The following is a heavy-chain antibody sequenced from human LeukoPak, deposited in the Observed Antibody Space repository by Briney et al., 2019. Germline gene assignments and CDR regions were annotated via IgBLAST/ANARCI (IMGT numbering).Heavy chain of an antibody. V-gene: IGHV3-21*01. D-gene: IGHD3-10*01. CDR1: GFTFSSYS. CDR3: ARDRHHRFGELFP. CDR2: ISSSSSYI. J-gene: IGHJ4*02. Sequence: GGSLRLSCAASGFTFSSYSMNWVRQAPGKGLEWVSPISSSSSYIYHADSVKGRFTISRDNAKNSLYLQMNSLRAEDTAVYYCARDRHHRFGELFPWGQGTRVTVSS.